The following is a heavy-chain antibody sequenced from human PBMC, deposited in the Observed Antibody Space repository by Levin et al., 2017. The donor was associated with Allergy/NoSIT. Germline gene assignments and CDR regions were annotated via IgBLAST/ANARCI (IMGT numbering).Heavy chain of an antibody. Sequence: SVKVSCKASGGTFSSYAISWVRQAPGQGLEWMGGIIPIFGTANYAQKFQGRVTITADKSTSTAYMELSSLRSEDTAVYYCARERTTGNYYYYGMDVWGQGTTVTVSS. D-gene: IGHD4-11*01. V-gene: IGHV1-69*06. CDR1: GGTFSSYA. CDR3: ARERTTGNYYYYGMDV. CDR2: IIPIFGTA. J-gene: IGHJ6*02.